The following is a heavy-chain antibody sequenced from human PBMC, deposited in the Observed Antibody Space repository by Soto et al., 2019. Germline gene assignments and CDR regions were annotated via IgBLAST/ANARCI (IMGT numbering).Heavy chain of an antibody. CDR1: GYTFTTYN. Sequence: SVKVSCKASGYTFTTYNTNWVRQATGQGLEWMGWMNPNSGNTGYAQRFQDRITLTRDTSITTAYMELSSLRSDDTAVYFCVRYGVAATYWGQGTLVTVSS. V-gene: IGHV1-8*01. J-gene: IGHJ4*02. CDR3: VRYGVAATY. CDR2: MNPNSGNT. D-gene: IGHD2-21*02.